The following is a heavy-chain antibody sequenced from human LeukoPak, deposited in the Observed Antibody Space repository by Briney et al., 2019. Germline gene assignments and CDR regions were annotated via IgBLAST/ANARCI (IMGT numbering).Heavy chain of an antibody. CDR2: ISAYNGNT. CDR3: SGSLFGIGYY. J-gene: IGHJ4*02. CDR1: GYTFTSYG. Sequence: GASVKVSCKASGYTFTSYGISWVRQAPGQGLEWMGWISAYNGNTNYAQKLQGRVTMTTDTSTSTAYMELRSLRSDRTGGEFWSGSLFGIGYYWGQGTLVTVSS. D-gene: IGHD2/OR15-2a*01. V-gene: IGHV1-18*04.